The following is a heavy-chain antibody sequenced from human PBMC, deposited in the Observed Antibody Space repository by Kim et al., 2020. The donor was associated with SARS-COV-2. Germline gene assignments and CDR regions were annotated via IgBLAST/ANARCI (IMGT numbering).Heavy chain of an antibody. CDR2: ISYDGSNK. CDR3: AADSSSWHYFDY. CDR1: GFTFSSYG. J-gene: IGHJ4*02. V-gene: IGHV3-30*03. Sequence: GGSLRLSCAASGFTFSSYGMHWVRQAPGKGLEWVAVISYDGSNKYYADSVKGRFTISRDNSKNTLYLQMNSLRAEDTAVYYCAADSSSWHYFDYWGQGTLVTVPP. D-gene: IGHD6-13*01.